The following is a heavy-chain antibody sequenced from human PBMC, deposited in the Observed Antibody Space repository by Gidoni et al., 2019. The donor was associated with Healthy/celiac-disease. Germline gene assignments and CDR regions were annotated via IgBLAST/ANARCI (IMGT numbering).Heavy chain of an antibody. D-gene: IGHD3-22*01. CDR1: GFPFGDYA. CDR2: IRSKAYGGTT. CDR3: TRDPPVDYYDSSGYLPFDY. V-gene: IGHV3-49*03. Sequence: EVQLVESGGGLVQPGRSLRLSCTASGFPFGDYAMSWFRQAPGKGLEWVGFIRSKAYGGTTEYAASVKGRFTISRDDSKSIAYLQMNSLKTEDTAVYYCTRDPPVDYYDSSGYLPFDYWGQGTLVTVSS. J-gene: IGHJ4*02.